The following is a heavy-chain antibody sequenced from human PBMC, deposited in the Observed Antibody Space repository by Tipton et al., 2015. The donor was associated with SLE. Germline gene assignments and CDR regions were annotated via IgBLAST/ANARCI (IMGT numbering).Heavy chain of an antibody. CDR1: GGSISSSSYY. V-gene: IGHV4-39*07. CDR2: IYYSGST. D-gene: IGHD3-3*01. CDR3: ARGLRFLEWLSSHYMDV. J-gene: IGHJ6*03. Sequence: LRLSCTVSGGSISSSSYYWGWIRQPPGKGLEWIGSIYYSGSTYYNPSLKSRVTISVDTSKNQFSLKLSSVTAADTAVYYCARGLRFLEWLSSHYMDVWGKGTTVTVSS.